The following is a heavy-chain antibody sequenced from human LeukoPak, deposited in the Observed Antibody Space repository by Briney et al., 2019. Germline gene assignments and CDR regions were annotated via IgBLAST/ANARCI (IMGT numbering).Heavy chain of an antibody. CDR3: ARVSRSRSSGWALFDY. D-gene: IGHD6-19*01. Sequence: SETLSLTCAVSGGSISSGGYSWGWIRQPPGKGLEWIGNIYHSGSTYYNPSLKSRVTISVDRSKNQFSLKLSSVTAADTAVYYCARVSRSRSSGWALFDYWGQGTLVTVSS. J-gene: IGHJ4*02. CDR1: GGSISSGGYS. CDR2: IYHSGST. V-gene: IGHV4-30-2*01.